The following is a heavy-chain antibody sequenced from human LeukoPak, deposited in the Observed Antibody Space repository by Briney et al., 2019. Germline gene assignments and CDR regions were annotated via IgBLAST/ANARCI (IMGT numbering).Heavy chain of an antibody. V-gene: IGHV3-9*01. J-gene: IGHJ3*02. CDR1: GFTFDDYA. CDR2: ISWNSGSI. Sequence: GGSLRLSCAASGFTFDDYAMHWVRQAPGKGLEWVSGISWNSGSIGYADSVKGRFTISRDNAKNSLYLQMNSLRAEDTAVYYCARARVAGTVDAFDIWGQGTMVTVSS. CDR3: ARARVAGTVDAFDI. D-gene: IGHD6-19*01.